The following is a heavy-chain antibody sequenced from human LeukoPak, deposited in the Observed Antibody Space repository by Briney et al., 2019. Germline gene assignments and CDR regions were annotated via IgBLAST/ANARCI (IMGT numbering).Heavy chain of an antibody. Sequence: SGTLSLTCAVSGGSISSNNWWSWVRQSPGKGLEWIGEFYHSGSTNSNPSLKSRVTISVDKSKNEFSLKLRSVTAADTAVYYCARLGGPGYCTGTSCRGNWFDPWGQGTLVTVSS. V-gene: IGHV4-4*02. J-gene: IGHJ5*02. CDR2: FYHSGST. CDR3: ARLGGPGYCTGTSCRGNWFDP. CDR1: GGSISSNNW. D-gene: IGHD2-8*02.